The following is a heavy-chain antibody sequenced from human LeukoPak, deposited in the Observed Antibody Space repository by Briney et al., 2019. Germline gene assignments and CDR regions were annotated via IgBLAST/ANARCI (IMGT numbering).Heavy chain of an antibody. D-gene: IGHD3-3*01. CDR1: GFTFSSYA. Sequence: GGSLRLSCAASGFTFSSYAMHWVRQAPGKWLEWVAVISYDGSNKYYADSVKGRFTISRDNSKNTLYLQMNSLRAEDTAVYYCARESWSGYYRTAFDYWGQGTLVTVSS. J-gene: IGHJ4*02. CDR3: ARESWSGYYRTAFDY. V-gene: IGHV3-30*01. CDR2: ISYDGSNK.